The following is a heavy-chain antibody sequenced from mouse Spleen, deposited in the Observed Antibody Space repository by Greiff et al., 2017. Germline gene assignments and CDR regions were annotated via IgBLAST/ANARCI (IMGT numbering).Heavy chain of an antibody. Sequence: EVKLVESGGGLVKRGGSLKLSCAASGFTFSSYAMSWVRQTPEKRLEWVATISNGGGNTYYLDSVKGRFTISRDNAKNTLYLQMSSLKSEDTAMYYCARMGYDVGWFAYWGQGTLVTVSA. V-gene: IGHV5-9*04. J-gene: IGHJ3*01. CDR3: ARMGYDVGWFAY. CDR1: GFTFSSYA. CDR2: ISNGGGNT. D-gene: IGHD2-14*01.